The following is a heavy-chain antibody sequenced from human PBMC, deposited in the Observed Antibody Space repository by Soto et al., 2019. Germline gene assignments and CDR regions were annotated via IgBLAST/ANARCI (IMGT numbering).Heavy chain of an antibody. CDR3: ARDPAHHYYDSSGSFDY. V-gene: IGHV1-18*04. CDR2: ISAYNGNT. CDR1: GYTFTSYG. D-gene: IGHD3-22*01. J-gene: IGHJ4*02. Sequence: QVQLVQSGAEVKKPGASVKVSCKASGYTFTSYGISWVRQAPGQGLEWMGWISAYNGNTNYAQKLQGRVTMTTDTSTSTAYMELRSLRSDDTAVYYCARDPAHHYYDSSGSFDYWGQGTLVTVSS.